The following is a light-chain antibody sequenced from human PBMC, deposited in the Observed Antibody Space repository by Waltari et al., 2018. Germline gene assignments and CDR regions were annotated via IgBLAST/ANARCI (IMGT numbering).Light chain of an antibody. CDR2: DNN. J-gene: IGLJ2*01. CDR3: GAWDNSLDIVV. Sequence: QSVLTQPPSVSAAPGQKVTISCSGSSSNIGRNYVSCYQQLPGTAPQLLTYDNNRRPLGIPDRFSGSKSGTSATLGITGLQTGDEADYYCGAWDNSLDIVVFGGGTKLTVL. CDR1: SSNIGRNY. V-gene: IGLV1-51*01.